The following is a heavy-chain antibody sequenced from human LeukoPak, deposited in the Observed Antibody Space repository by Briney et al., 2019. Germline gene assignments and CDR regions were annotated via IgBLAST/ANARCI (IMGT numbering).Heavy chain of an antibody. D-gene: IGHD3-3*01. CDR3: ARHGGITVFGEAQPGGAFDI. Sequence: ASVKVSCKASGGTFSSYAISWVRQAPGQGLEWMGGIIPIFGTANYAQKFQGRVTITTGESTSTAYMQLNSLRSEDSAVYYCARHGGITVFGEAQPGGAFDIWGQGTMVTVSS. CDR1: GGTFSSYA. J-gene: IGHJ3*02. CDR2: IIPIFGTA. V-gene: IGHV1-69*05.